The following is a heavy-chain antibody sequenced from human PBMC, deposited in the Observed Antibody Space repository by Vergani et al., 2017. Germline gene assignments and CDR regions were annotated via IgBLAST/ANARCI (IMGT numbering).Heavy chain of an antibody. CDR1: GYSFTDNY. J-gene: IGHJ5*02. CDR2: ITPQNGGT. Sequence: QVQLVQSGAEVKKPGAAVKVSCKASGYSFTDNYLHWVRQAPGQGLEWMGRITPQNGGTQYAEKFKGRVTMTRDTSITTAYMELTSLTSDDTAVYYCVRGGTFGWLSTWGQGTLVTVSS. CDR3: VRGGTFGWLST. D-gene: IGHD3-9*01. V-gene: IGHV1-2*02.